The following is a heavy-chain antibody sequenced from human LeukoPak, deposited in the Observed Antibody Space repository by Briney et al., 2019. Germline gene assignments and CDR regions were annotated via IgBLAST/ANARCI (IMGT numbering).Heavy chain of an antibody. CDR3: ARGDPAGLFDS. V-gene: IGHV4-59*01. CDR2: IYYSGST. J-gene: IGHJ4*02. Sequence: GSLRLSCAASGFTFSSYAMSWVRQPPGKGLEWIGYIYYSGSTNYNPSLKSRVTISVDTSKNQFSLKLSSVTAADTAVYYCARGDPAGLFDSWGQGHLVTVSS. CDR1: GFTFSSYA. D-gene: IGHD3-10*01.